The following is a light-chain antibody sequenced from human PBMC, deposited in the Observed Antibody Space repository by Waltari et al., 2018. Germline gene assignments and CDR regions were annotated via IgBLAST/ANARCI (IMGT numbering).Light chain of an antibody. CDR2: GAS. J-gene: IGKJ2*01. Sequence: EIVMPQSPATLSVSPGATATISCRARQSVSSNLAWYQQKPGQAPRLLIYGASTRATGIPARFSGSGSGTEFTLTISSLQSEDFAVYSCQQYNNWPPYTVGQGTKLEIK. CDR3: QQYNNWPPYT. CDR1: QSVSSN. V-gene: IGKV3-15*01.